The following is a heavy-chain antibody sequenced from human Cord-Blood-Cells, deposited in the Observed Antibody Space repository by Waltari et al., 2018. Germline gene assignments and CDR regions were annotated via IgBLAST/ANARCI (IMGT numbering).Heavy chain of an antibody. V-gene: IGHV1-69*12. Sequence: QVQLVQSGAEVKKPGSSVKVSCKASGGTFSSYAISCVRQAPGQGLEWMGGILPIFCTAKYAQKFQGRVTITADESTSTAYMELSSLRSEDTAVYYCARGPYSGSYYAFDIWGQGTMVTVSS. CDR2: ILPIFCTA. J-gene: IGHJ3*02. CDR3: ARGPYSGSYYAFDI. D-gene: IGHD1-26*01. CDR1: GGTFSSYA.